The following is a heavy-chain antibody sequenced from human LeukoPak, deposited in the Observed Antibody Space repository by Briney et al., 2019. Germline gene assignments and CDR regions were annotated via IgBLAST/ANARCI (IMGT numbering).Heavy chain of an antibody. CDR1: GFSVTNY. J-gene: IGHJ6*03. CDR3: AGYGGSYPYYMDV. Sequence: PGGSLRLSCAASGFSVTNYMTWVRQAPGKGLEWVSVIYTDGTTYSADSVKGRFTISRDNSKNTLYLQMNSLRGEDTAAYYCAGYGGSYPYYMDVWGKGTTVTMSS. D-gene: IGHD1-26*01. V-gene: IGHV3-66*01. CDR2: IYTDGTT.